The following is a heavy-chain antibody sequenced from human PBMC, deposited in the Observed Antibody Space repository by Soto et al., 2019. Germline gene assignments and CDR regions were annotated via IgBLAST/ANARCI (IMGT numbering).Heavy chain of an antibody. D-gene: IGHD6-19*01. CDR3: ARFPGIAVAGTPTYYYYYMDV. CDR1: GFSLSTSGMC. CDR2: IDWDDDK. Sequence: SGPTLVQPTQTLTLTCTFSGFSLSTSGMCVSWIRQPPGKALEWLARIDWDDDKYYSTSLKTRLTISKDTSKNQVVLTMTNMDPVDTATYYCARFPGIAVAGTPTYYYYYMDVWGKGTTVTVSS. V-gene: IGHV2-70*11. J-gene: IGHJ6*03.